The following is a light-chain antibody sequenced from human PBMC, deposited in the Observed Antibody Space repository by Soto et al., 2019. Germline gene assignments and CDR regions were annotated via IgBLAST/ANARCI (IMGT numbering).Light chain of an antibody. Sequence: DIVMTQSPDSLAVSLGERATINCKSSQPILYRPNNENALVWYQQKPGQPPKLLISWTSTRESGVPDRXXXXXXXXXXXLTISSLQAEDVAVYYCQQFYTTPAFGQGTRLEIK. V-gene: IGKV4-1*01. CDR3: QQFYTTPA. J-gene: IGKJ5*01. CDR2: WTS. CDR1: QPILYRPNNENA.